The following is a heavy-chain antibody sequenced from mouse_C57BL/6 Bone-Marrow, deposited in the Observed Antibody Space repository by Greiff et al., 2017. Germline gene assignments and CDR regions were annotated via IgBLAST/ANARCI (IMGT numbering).Heavy chain of an antibody. CDR1: GFTFSDYG. CDR2: ISSGSSTI. J-gene: IGHJ2*01. V-gene: IGHV5-17*01. Sequence: EVQGVESGGGLVKPGGSLTLSCAASGFTFSDYGMHWVRQAPEKGLEWVAYISSGSSTIYYADTVKGRFTISRDNAKYTLFLQMTSLRSEDTAMYYCARTSYYDYFDYWGQGTTLTVSS. D-gene: IGHD2-12*01. CDR3: ARTSYYDYFDY.